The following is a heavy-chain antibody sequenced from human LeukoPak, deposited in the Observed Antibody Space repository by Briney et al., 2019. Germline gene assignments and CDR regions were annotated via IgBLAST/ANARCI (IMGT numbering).Heavy chain of an antibody. V-gene: IGHV1-2*02. J-gene: IGHJ4*02. CDR1: GGTFSSYA. D-gene: IGHD5-24*01. Sequence: ASAKVSWKASGGTFSSYAISWVRQAPGQGLEWMGGINAKSGGTNYAQKFQGRVTMTRDTSISTDYMEVSRLTSDDTAVYYCARDRYGDGFASFDYWGQGTLVTVSS. CDR2: INAKSGGT. CDR3: ARDRYGDGFASFDY.